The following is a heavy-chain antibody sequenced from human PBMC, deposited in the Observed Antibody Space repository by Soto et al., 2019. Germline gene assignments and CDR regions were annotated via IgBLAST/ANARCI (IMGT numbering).Heavy chain of an antibody. CDR2: ISTYNGNT. V-gene: IGHV1-18*01. D-gene: IGHD1-1*01. CDR1: GYAFSSHG. Sequence: ASVKVSCKASGYAFSSHGITWVRQAPGQGLEWMGWISTYNGNTNYAQKLQGRVTVTRDTSTSTAYMELRSLRSDDTAVYYCARGRYGDYWGQGALVTVSS. J-gene: IGHJ4*02. CDR3: ARGRYGDY.